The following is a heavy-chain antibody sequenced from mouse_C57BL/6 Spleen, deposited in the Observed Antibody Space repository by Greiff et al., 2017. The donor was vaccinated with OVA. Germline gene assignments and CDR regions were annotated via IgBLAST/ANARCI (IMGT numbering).Heavy chain of an antibody. CDR3: ARNSGSAGSAWFAY. Sequence: VQLQQPGAELVRPGSSVKLSCKASGYTFTSYWMHWVKQRPIQGLEWIGNIDPSASETHYNQKFKDQATLTVDKSSSTAYIQLSSLTTEDSAVYYWARNSGSAGSAWFAYWGQGTLVTVSA. CDR2: IDPSASET. D-gene: IGHD3-2*02. CDR1: GYTFTSYW. J-gene: IGHJ3*01. V-gene: IGHV1-52*01.